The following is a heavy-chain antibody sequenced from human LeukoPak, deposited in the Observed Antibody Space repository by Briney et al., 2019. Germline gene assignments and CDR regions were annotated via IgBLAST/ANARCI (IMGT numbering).Heavy chain of an antibody. CDR1: GLTVTNAW. CDR2: IASKTDGGTT. CDR3: TTGIRGD. Sequence: RAGGSLRLSGAASGLTVTNAWMNWVSQAPGKGLESVGRIASKTDGGTTDYAAPVKGRFTISRDDSKNTLFLQMNSLKTEDTAVYYCTTGIRGDCGQGTLVTVSS. J-gene: IGHJ4*02. V-gene: IGHV3-15*04.